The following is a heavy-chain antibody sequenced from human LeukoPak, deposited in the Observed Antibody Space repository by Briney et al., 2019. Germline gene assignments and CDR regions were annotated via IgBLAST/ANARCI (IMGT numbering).Heavy chain of an antibody. J-gene: IGHJ4*02. D-gene: IGHD6-19*01. V-gene: IGHV3-48*03. CDR3: ARGGAVAGLY. CDR2: ISSSGNTV. CDR1: GCTFSSYE. Sequence: PGGSLRLSCEASGCTFSSYEMNWVRQAPGKGLEWVSYISSSGNTVYYPDSVKGRFTVSRDNAKNSLYLQMNSLRGEDTAVYYCARGGAVAGLYWGQGTLVTVSS.